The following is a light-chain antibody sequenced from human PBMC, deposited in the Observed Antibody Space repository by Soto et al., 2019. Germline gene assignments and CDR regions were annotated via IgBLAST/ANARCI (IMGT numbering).Light chain of an antibody. CDR1: QIINRW. Sequence: DIQMTQSPSTLSASVGDRVTITCRASQIINRWLAWYQQRPGKAPKLLIFDASTLESGVPSRFSGSGSGTEFTLTISSLQPDDFATYFCQQYNSFSLITFGQGTRLEIK. CDR2: DAS. V-gene: IGKV1-5*01. CDR3: QQYNSFSLIT. J-gene: IGKJ5*01.